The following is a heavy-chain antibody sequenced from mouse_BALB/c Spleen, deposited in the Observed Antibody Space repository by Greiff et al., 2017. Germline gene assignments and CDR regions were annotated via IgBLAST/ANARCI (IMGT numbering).Heavy chain of an antibody. CDR2: ISSGGST. CDR3: ARPRDYDDYAMDY. CDR1: GFTFSSYA. V-gene: IGHV5-6-5*01. Sequence: EVMLVESGGGLVKPGGSLKLSCAASGFTFSSYAMSWVRQTPEKRLEWVASISSGGSTYYPDSVKGRFTISRDNARNILYLQMSSLRSEDTAMYYCARPRDYDDYAMDYWGQGTSVTVSS. J-gene: IGHJ4*01. D-gene: IGHD2-4*01.